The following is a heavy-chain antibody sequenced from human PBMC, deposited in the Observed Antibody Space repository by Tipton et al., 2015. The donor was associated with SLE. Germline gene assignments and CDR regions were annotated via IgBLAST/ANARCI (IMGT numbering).Heavy chain of an antibody. CDR1: GGSISSYY. Sequence: TLSLTCTVSGGSISSYYWSWIRQPAGGGLEWIGRIYTNENTNYNPPPQSRVTMSVDTSKNHFSLKLISVTAADTAVYYCAKDVGGNSPFDSWGQGTLVTVSS. D-gene: IGHD3-16*01. J-gene: IGHJ4*02. CDR3: AKDVGGNSPFDS. V-gene: IGHV4-4*07. CDR2: IYTNENT.